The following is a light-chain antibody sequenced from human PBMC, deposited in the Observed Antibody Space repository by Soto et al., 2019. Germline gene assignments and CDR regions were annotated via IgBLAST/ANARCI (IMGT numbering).Light chain of an antibody. CDR1: QSISSN. CDR3: QHYNNWPPLT. J-gene: IGKJ4*01. CDR2: GAS. V-gene: IGKV3-15*01. Sequence: EIVMTQSPATLSLSPGERATLSCRASQSISSNLAWYQQKPGQALRLLIYGASTRAPDIPARFSGSGSGTEFTLTISSLXSADFAVYYCQHYNNWPPLTFGGGTKVDIK.